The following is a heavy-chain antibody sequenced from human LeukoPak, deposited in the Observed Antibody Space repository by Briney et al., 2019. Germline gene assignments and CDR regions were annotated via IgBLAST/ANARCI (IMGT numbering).Heavy chain of an antibody. J-gene: IGHJ4*02. Sequence: SETLSLTCTVSGGSISSYYWSWIRQPPGKGLEWIGEINHSGSTNYNPSLKSRVTISVDTSKNQFSLKLSSVTAADTAVYYCARQSGPGIAAAEDERVDYWGQGTLVTVSS. D-gene: IGHD6-13*01. CDR1: GGSISSYY. CDR3: ARQSGPGIAAAEDERVDY. CDR2: INHSGST. V-gene: IGHV4-34*01.